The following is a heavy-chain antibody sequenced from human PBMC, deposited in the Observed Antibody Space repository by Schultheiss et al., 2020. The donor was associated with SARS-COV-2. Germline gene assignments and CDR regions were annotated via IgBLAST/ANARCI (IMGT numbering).Heavy chain of an antibody. CDR3: ARDGGSGYPNWFDP. V-gene: IGHV4-61*08. J-gene: IGHJ5*02. Sequence: SQTLSLTCAVSGGSISSGGYSWSWIRQPPGKGLEWIGYIYYSGSTNYNPSLKSRVTISVDTSKNQFSLKLSSVTAADTAVYYCARDGGSGYPNWFDPWGQGTLVTVSS. CDR1: GGSISSGGYS. D-gene: IGHD3-22*01. CDR2: IYYSGST.